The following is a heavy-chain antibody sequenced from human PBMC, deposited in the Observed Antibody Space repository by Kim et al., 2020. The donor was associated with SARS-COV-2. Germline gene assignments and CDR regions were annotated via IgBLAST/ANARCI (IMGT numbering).Heavy chain of an antibody. V-gene: IGHV1-69*01. D-gene: IGHD6-19*01. J-gene: IGHJ4*02. Sequence: QKFQGRVTITADESTSTAYMELSSLRSEDTAVYYCARVEGSGWRRYFDYWGQGTLVTVSS. CDR3: ARVEGSGWRRYFDY.